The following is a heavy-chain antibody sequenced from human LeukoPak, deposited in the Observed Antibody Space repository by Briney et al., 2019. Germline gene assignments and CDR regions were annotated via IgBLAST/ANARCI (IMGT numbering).Heavy chain of an antibody. D-gene: IGHD2-15*01. CDR1: GFTFSSYW. V-gene: IGHV3-23*01. Sequence: GGSLRLSCAASGFTFSSYWMSWVRQAPGKGLEWVSAISGSGGSTYYADSVKGRFTISRDNSKNTLYLQMNSLRAEDTAVYYCAKDIQGDRYCSGGSCYVFDYWGQGTLVTVSS. CDR2: ISGSGGST. J-gene: IGHJ4*02. CDR3: AKDIQGDRYCSGGSCYVFDY.